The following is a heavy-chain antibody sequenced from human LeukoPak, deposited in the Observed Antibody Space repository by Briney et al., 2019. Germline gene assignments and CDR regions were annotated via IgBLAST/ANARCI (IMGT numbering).Heavy chain of an antibody. D-gene: IGHD5-24*01. CDR1: GYTFTSYG. Sequence: ASVKVSCKASGYTFTSYGISWVRQAPGQGLEWMGWISAYNGNTNYAQKLRGRVTMTTDTSTSTAYMELRSLRSDDTAVYYCARAARWLPYVDYWGQGPLVTVSS. CDR3: ARAARWLPYVDY. CDR2: ISAYNGNT. V-gene: IGHV1-18*01. J-gene: IGHJ4*02.